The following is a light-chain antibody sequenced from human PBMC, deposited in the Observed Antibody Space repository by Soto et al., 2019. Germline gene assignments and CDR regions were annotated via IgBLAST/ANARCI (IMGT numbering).Light chain of an antibody. Sequence: QSVLTQPPSASGTPGQRVTISCSGSSSNIGSNYVYWYQQLPGTAPKVLIYRNNQRPSGVPDRFSGSKSGTSASLAISGLRSEDEGDYYCAAWDDSLSGVVFGGGTKLTFL. CDR2: RNN. CDR3: AAWDDSLSGVV. J-gene: IGLJ2*01. V-gene: IGLV1-47*01. CDR1: SSNIGSNY.